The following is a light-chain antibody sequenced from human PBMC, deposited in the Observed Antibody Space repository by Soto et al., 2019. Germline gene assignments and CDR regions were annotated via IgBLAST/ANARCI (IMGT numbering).Light chain of an antibody. CDR3: QKYNSAPRT. CDR1: QDISNY. J-gene: IGKJ1*01. Sequence: DIQMTQSPSSLSASVGDRVTITCQASQDISNYLNWYQQKPGKAPKLLIYDASNLETGVPSRFSGSGSGTDFTFTISSLQPEDIATYYCQKYNSAPRTFGQGTKVDIK. V-gene: IGKV1-33*01. CDR2: DAS.